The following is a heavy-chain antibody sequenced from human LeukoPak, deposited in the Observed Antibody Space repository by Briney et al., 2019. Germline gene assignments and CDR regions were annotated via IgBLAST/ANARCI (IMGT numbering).Heavy chain of an antibody. J-gene: IGHJ4*02. V-gene: IGHV3-33*01. Sequence: GVSLRLSCAATGFTFSHFGMHWVRQAPGKGLEWVAVIWYNGRNQYYRDSVKGRFTISRDNFKNTLHLQMNSLRVEDTAMYYCVREGTSGNGDGYNSYDYWGRGTLVTVSS. CDR2: IWYNGRNQ. D-gene: IGHD5-24*01. CDR3: VREGTSGNGDGYNSYDY. CDR1: GFTFSHFG.